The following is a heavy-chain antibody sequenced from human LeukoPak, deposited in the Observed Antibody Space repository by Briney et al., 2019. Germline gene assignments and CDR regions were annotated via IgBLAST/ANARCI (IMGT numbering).Heavy chain of an antibody. D-gene: IGHD3-16*01. V-gene: IGHV3-23*01. CDR3: AKDRLGGPYFFHY. J-gene: IGHJ4*02. Sequence: PGGSLRLSCVSSGFTFSSYAMSWVRQAPGKGLEWVPTIGGTGVRTYYADSVKGRFTISRDNSKNTLYLQINTLRAEDTAVYFCAKDRLGGPYFFHYWGQGTLVTVSS. CDR2: IGGTGVRT. CDR1: GFTFSSYA.